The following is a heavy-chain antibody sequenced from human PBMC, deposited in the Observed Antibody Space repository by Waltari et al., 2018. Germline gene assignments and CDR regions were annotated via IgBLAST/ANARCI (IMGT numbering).Heavy chain of an antibody. CDR3: AKDRSEWIQLQFDP. J-gene: IGHJ5*02. D-gene: IGHD5-18*01. Sequence: EVQLLESGGGLVQPGGSLRPSCAASGFTFSDYAMNWVRQAPGKGLEWVSAISGGGIRTFYTDSVKGRFTISRDNSKNMLYLQMNSLRAEDTAVYYCAKDRSEWIQLQFDPWGQGTQVTVSS. CDR2: ISGGGIRT. V-gene: IGHV3-23*01. CDR1: GFTFSDYA.